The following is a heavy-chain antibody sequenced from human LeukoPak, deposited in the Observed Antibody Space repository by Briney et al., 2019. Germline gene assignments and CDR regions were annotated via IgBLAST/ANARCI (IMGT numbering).Heavy chain of an antibody. CDR3: ASPTNDAFDI. Sequence: SETLSLTCTVSGGSISSSSYYWGWLRQPPGKGLEWLGSIYYSGSTYYNPSLKSRVTISVDTSKNQFSLKLSSVTAADTAVYYCASPTNDAFDIWGQGTMVTVSS. V-gene: IGHV4-39*01. CDR2: IYYSGST. CDR1: GGSISSSSYY. J-gene: IGHJ3*02.